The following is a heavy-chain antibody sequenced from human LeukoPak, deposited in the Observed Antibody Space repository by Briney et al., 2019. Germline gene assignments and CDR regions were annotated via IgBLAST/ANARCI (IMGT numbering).Heavy chain of an antibody. CDR2: INHSGST. J-gene: IGHJ5*02. D-gene: IGHD6-13*01. V-gene: IGHV4-34*01. CDR3: ARGGQSVEQQLVYNWFDP. Sequence: SETLSLTCAVYGGSFSGYYWSWIRQPPGKGLEWIGEINHSGSTNYNPSLKSRVTISVDTSKNQISLKLSSVTAADTAVYYCARGGQSVEQQLVYNWFDPWGQGTLVTVSS. CDR1: GGSFSGYY.